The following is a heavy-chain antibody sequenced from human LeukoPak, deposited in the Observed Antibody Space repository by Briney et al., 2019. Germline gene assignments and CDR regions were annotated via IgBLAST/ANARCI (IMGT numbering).Heavy chain of an antibody. V-gene: IGHV3-53*01. CDR1: GFIVSSNY. D-gene: IGHD4-17*01. J-gene: IGHJ3*02. CDR3: ARMSLTVTHVDI. Sequence: GGSLRLSCAASGFIVSSNYMSWIRQAPGKGLEWVSVLYSGGSTYYADSVKGRFTISRDNSKNTLYLQMNSLRAEDTAVYYCARMSLTVTHVDIWGQGTMVTVSS. CDR2: LYSGGST.